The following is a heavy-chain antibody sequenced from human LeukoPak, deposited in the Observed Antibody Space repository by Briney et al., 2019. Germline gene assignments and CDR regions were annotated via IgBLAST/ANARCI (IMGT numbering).Heavy chain of an antibody. Sequence: PSETLSLTCAVSDDSFSSHYWTWIRQPPGKGLEWIGYISHIGSTNYNPSLKSRVTISVDTSKDQFSLNLTSVTAADTAVYYCARLKCISTTCPSRYVMDVWGQGTTVTVSS. CDR1: DDSFSSHY. D-gene: IGHD2-2*01. J-gene: IGHJ6*02. CDR3: ARLKCISTTCPSRYVMDV. CDR2: ISHIGST. V-gene: IGHV4-59*11.